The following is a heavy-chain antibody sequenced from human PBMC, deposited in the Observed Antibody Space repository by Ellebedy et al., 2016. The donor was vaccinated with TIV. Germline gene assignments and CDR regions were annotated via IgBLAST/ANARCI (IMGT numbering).Heavy chain of an antibody. CDR1: GFTFTYTW. J-gene: IGHJ4*02. D-gene: IGHD1-26*01. CDR2: ISRDGDIR. V-gene: IGHV3-74*01. Sequence: GESLKISCATSGFTFTYTWMHWIRQAPGKGLEWVSRISRDGDIRGYAEFAKGRFTVSRDNTKNTLYLQMSGLRADDSAVYYCATDEGGSHDSWGQGTRVSVSS. CDR3: ATDEGGSHDS.